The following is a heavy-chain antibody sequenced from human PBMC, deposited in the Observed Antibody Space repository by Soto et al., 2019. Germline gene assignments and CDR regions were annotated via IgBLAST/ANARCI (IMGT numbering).Heavy chain of an antibody. CDR3: AHHTITPATNWFDP. Sequence: SGPTLVNPTQTLTLTCTFSGFSLTTSGVGVGWIRQPPGKALEWLALIYWNDDKRYSPSLRGRLTITKDTSKSQVVLAMTNMDPVDTATYYCAHHTITPATNWFDPWGLGTLVTVS. D-gene: IGHD2-2*01. V-gene: IGHV2-5*01. CDR1: GFSLTTSGVG. CDR2: IYWNDDK. J-gene: IGHJ5*02.